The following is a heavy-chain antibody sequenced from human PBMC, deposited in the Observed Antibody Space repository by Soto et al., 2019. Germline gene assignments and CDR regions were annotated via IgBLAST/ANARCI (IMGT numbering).Heavy chain of an antibody. CDR2: IYPGDSGT. D-gene: IGHD3-3*01. V-gene: IGHV5-51*01. CDR3: ARLTIFGVATDAFDI. Sequence: PGESLKIPCKGSGYSFTSYWIGWVRQMPGKGLEWMGIIYPGDSGTRYSPSFQGQVTISADKSISTAYLQWSSLKASDTAMYYCARLTIFGVATDAFDIWGQGTMVTVSS. J-gene: IGHJ3*02. CDR1: GYSFTSYW.